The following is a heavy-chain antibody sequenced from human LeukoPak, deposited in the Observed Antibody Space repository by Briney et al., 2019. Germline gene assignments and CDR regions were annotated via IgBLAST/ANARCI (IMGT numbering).Heavy chain of an antibody. D-gene: IGHD1-26*01. CDR2: IQYDGSNQ. V-gene: IGHV3-30*02. Sequence: GGSLRLSCAASGFTFSSYAMSWVRQAPGKGLEWVAFIQYDGSNQYYADSVKGRFSISRDNSKSTLYLQMNSLRAGDTAVYYCAKGGARLHLYYFDSWGQGTLVTVSS. J-gene: IGHJ4*02. CDR3: AKGGARLHLYYFDS. CDR1: GFTFSSYA.